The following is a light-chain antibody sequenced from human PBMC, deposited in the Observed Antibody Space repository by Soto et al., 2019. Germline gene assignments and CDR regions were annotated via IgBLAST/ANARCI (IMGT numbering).Light chain of an antibody. V-gene: IGKV3-11*01. CDR3: QQRSNWHPIT. CDR1: LSVSRY. Sequence: EIVLTQSPSTLSLSPGERATLSCGASLSVSRYLAWYQQKPGQAPRLLIYDASNRATGIPARFSGSGSGTDFTLTISSLEHDDFAVYYCQQRSNWHPITFGQGTRLEIK. J-gene: IGKJ5*01. CDR2: DAS.